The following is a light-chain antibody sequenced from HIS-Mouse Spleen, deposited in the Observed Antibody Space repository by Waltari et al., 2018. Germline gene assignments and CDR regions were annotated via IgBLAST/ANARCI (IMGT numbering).Light chain of an antibody. CDR2: EGS. Sequence: QSALTQPASVSGSPGQSITISCTGTSSDVGSYNLVSWYQQHPGKAPKLMMYEGSKRPSGVSNRCSGSKSGNTASLTISGLQAEDEADYYCCSYAGSSTLVFGGGTKLTVL. CDR1: SSDVGSYNL. J-gene: IGLJ2*01. CDR3: CSYAGSSTLV. V-gene: IGLV2-23*01.